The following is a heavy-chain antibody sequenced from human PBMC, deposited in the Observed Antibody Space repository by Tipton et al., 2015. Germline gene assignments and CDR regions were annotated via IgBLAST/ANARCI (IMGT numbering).Heavy chain of an antibody. D-gene: IGHD5-12*01. CDR3: ARSGGYGWDH. J-gene: IGHJ4*02. CDR1: GFTFRSYE. V-gene: IGHV3-48*03. Sequence: SLRLSCAASGFTFRSYEMNWVRQAPGKGLEWISSISRGGTDIYYADSVKGRFTFSRDNAKNSMYLQMNSLRPEDTAVYYCARSGGYGWDHWGQGTLVTVSS. CDR2: ISRGGTDI.